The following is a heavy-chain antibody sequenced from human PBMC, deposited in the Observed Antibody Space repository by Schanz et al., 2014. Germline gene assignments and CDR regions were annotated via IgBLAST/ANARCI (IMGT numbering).Heavy chain of an antibody. CDR2: IWYDGSNK. V-gene: IGHV3-33*06. CDR1: GFMFSSYG. J-gene: IGHJ4*02. Sequence: QVQLVESGGGLVQPGGSLRLSCAASGFMFSSYGMHWVRQAPGKGLEWVAVIWYDGSNKYYADSVKGRFTISRDNSKNTLFLQMNSLRVEDSAIYYCAKDISDTSGKDDYWGQGTLVTVSS. CDR3: AKDISDTSGKDDY. D-gene: IGHD3-22*01.